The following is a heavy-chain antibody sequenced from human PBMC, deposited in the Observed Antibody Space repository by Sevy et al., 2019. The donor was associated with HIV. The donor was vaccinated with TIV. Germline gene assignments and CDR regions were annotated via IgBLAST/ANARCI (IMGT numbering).Heavy chain of an antibody. CDR3: ARGGYSGYEVYAFDI. J-gene: IGHJ3*02. CDR2: INPNSGGT. CDR1: GYTFTGYY. Sequence: ASVKVSCKASGYTFTGYYMHWVRLAPGQGLEWIGWINPNSGGTNYAQKFQGRVTLTRDTSISTAYMEVTRLSYDDTAVYHCARGGYSGYEVYAFDIWGQGTMVTVSS. D-gene: IGHD5-12*01. V-gene: IGHV1-2*02.